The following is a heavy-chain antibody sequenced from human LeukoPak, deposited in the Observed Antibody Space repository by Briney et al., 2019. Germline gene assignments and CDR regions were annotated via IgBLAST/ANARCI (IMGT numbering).Heavy chain of an antibody. Sequence: SETLSLTCTVSGGSISSSSYYWGWIGQPPGKGRGWIGSIYSSGSTYYNPSLRSRVTISVDTSKNQFSLKLSSVTAADTAVYYCARSGSGYLRYYFDYWGQGTLVTVSS. CDR3: ARSGSGYLRYYFDY. CDR2: IYSSGST. J-gene: IGHJ4*02. D-gene: IGHD5-12*01. V-gene: IGHV4-39*07. CDR1: GGSISSSSYY.